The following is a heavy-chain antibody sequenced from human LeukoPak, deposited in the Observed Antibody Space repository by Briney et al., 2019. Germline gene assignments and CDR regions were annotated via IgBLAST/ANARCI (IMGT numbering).Heavy chain of an antibody. D-gene: IGHD6-19*01. CDR3: ARGRQQWLRGAFDI. Sequence: SVKVSCKASGYTFTSYGISWVRQAPGQGLEWMGRIIPILGIANYAQKFQGRVTITADKSTSTAYMELSSLRSEDTAVYYCARGRQQWLRGAFDIWGQGTMVTVSS. CDR2: IIPILGIA. CDR1: GYTFTSYG. J-gene: IGHJ3*02. V-gene: IGHV1-69*04.